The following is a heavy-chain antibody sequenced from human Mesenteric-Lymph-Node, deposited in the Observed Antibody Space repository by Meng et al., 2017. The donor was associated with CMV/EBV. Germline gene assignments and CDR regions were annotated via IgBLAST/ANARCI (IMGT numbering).Heavy chain of an antibody. J-gene: IGHJ4*02. V-gene: IGHV3-21*01. CDR1: GFSLNSYS. Sequence: GGSLRLSCAASGFSLNSYSMNWVRQAPGKGLEWVSSISRSSSYKYYADSVKGRFTISRDNAKNFLFLQMSSLRVEDTAVYYCATSPDIVVVPPVHRDFWGQGTLVTVSS. CDR2: ISRSSSYK. CDR3: ATSPDIVVVPPVHRDF. D-gene: IGHD2-2*01.